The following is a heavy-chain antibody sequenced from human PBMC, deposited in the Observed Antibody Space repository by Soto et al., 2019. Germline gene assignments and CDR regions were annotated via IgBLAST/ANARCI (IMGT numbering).Heavy chain of an antibody. Sequence: EVQLVESGGGFVQPGGSLRLSCVGSGFTFTSHWMHWVRQAPGKGLVWVAHITHDGSSATYADSVKGRFTISRDNAKNTQYLQMNTVSFEDTAVYYCADLFAGFDIWGQGTMVTVSS. V-gene: IGHV3-74*01. CDR2: ITHDGSSA. CDR1: GFTFTSHW. D-gene: IGHD3-10*02. CDR3: ADLFAGFDI. J-gene: IGHJ3*02.